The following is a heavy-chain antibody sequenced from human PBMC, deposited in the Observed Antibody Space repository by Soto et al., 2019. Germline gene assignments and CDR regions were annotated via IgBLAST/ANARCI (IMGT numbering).Heavy chain of an antibody. CDR3: TTTSDYYESSGYST. Sequence: EVQLVESGGGLVKPGGSLRLSCVASGFTFSNAWMSWVREAPGKGQEWVGRIKSKTDGGTTDYAAPVKDRLTIARDDSKNTLDLQMNSLKTEDTGVYYGTTTSDYYESSGYSTWGQGSLVTFSS. CDR1: GFTFSNAW. V-gene: IGHV3-15*01. D-gene: IGHD3-22*01. J-gene: IGHJ1*01. CDR2: IKSKTDGGTT.